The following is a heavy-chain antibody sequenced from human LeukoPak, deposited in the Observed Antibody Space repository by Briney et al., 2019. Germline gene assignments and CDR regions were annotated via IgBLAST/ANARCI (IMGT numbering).Heavy chain of an antibody. CDR2: MNPNSGNT. D-gene: IGHD4-17*01. J-gene: IGHJ4*02. V-gene: IGHV1-8*01. CDR3: ARGGDGFTVTPEYYFDY. Sequence: ASVKVSCKASGYTFTSYDINWVRQATGQGLEWMGWMNPNSGNTGYAQKFQGRVTMTRNTSISTAYMELNSLRSEDTAVYYCARGGDGFTVTPEYYFDYWGQGTLVTVSS. CDR1: GYTFTSYD.